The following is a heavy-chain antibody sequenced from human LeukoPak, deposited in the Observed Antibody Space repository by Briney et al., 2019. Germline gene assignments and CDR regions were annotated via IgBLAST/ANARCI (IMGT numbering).Heavy chain of an antibody. Sequence: GGSLRLSCVASGFTFSDAWVNWVRQAPGKGLEWVGRIKRKADGGPTDYAAPVKGRFTISRDDSKDTLYLQMNSLKTEDTAMYHCTTNDAFDIWGQGTMVTVSS. V-gene: IGHV3-15*01. CDR1: GFTFSDAW. CDR2: IKRKADGGPT. J-gene: IGHJ3*02. CDR3: TTNDAFDI.